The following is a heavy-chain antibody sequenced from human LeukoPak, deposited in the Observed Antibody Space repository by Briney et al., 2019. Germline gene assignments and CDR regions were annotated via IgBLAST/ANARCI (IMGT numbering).Heavy chain of an antibody. J-gene: IGHJ3*02. CDR1: GYTFTSYA. CDR2: INPGNGYT. V-gene: IGHV1-3*01. Sequence: VSVKVACKASGYTFTSYAIHWVRQAPGQSLEWMGWINPGNGYTEYSQKSRGRFSITRDTPASTVYMELSSLRSEDTAVYYCARDQVVRGVITAFDIWGQGTMVTVSS. D-gene: IGHD3-10*01. CDR3: ARDQVVRGVITAFDI.